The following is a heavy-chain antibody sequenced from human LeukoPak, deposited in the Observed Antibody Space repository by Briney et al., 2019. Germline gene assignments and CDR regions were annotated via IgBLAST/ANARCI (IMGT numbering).Heavy chain of an antibody. CDR1: GGTFSSYA. Sequence: SVKVSCKASGGTFSSYAISWVRQAPGQGLEWMGRIIPILGIANYAQKFQGRVTITADKSTSTAYMELSSLRSEDTAVHYCARGGQGTYYDFWSGYREGEDNYWFDPWGQGTLVTVSS. J-gene: IGHJ5*02. V-gene: IGHV1-69*04. CDR2: IIPILGIA. D-gene: IGHD3-3*01. CDR3: ARGGQGTYYDFWSGYREGEDNYWFDP.